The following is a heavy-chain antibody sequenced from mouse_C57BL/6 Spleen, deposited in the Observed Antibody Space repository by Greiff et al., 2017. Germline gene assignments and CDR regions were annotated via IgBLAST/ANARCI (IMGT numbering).Heavy chain of an antibody. J-gene: IGHJ2*01. Sequence: QVQLQQPGAELVRPGSSVKLSCKASGYTFTSYWMDWVKQRPGQGLEWIGNIYPSDSETHYNQKFKDKATLTVDKSSSTAYMQLSSLTSEDSAVYYCARGGLLRGDYWGQGTTLTVSS. CDR2: IYPSDSET. V-gene: IGHV1-61*01. CDR1: GYTFTSYW. CDR3: ARGGLLRGDY. D-gene: IGHD1-1*01.